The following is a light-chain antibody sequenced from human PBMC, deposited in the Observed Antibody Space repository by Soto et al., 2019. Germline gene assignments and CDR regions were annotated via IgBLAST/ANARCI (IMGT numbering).Light chain of an antibody. CDR3: QQRSNWPPIT. Sequence: EIVLTQSPATLSFSPVERATLSCRASQSVSSYLAWYQQKPGQAPRLLIYDASNRATGIPARFSGSGSGTDFTLTISSLEPEDFAVYYCQQRSNWPPITFGQGTRLEMK. CDR2: DAS. J-gene: IGKJ5*01. V-gene: IGKV3-11*01. CDR1: QSVSSY.